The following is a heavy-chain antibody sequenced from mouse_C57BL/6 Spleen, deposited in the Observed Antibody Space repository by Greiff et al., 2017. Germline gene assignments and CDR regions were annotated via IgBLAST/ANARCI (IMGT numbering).Heavy chain of an antibody. CDR3: ARGRVYDGYPYAMDD. J-gene: IGHJ4*01. Sequence: QVQLKQSGAELVKPGASVKISCKASGYAFSSYWMNWVKQRPGKGLEWIGQIYPGDGDTNYNGKFKGKATLTADTSSSTAYMQLSSVTSEDAAVYFCARGRVYDGYPYAMDDWGKGTSVTVSS. V-gene: IGHV1-80*01. CDR1: GYAFSSYW. D-gene: IGHD2-3*01. CDR2: IYPGDGDT.